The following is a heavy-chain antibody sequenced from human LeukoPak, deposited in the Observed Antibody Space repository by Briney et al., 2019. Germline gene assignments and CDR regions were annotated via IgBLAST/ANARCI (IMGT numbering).Heavy chain of an antibody. V-gene: IGHV4-4*02. D-gene: IGHD6-25*01. CDR3: ARDANGSDLHYYHMDV. CDR2: IYHTGNT. J-gene: IGHJ6*03. CDR1: GGSITSANW. Sequence: SETLSLTCAVSGGSITSANWWSWVRQSPGKGLEWSVEIYHTGNTNYNPSLNSRVSISLDTSKNQFSLRLTSVTAADTAVYFCARDANGSDLHYYHMDVWGKGTTVTVSS.